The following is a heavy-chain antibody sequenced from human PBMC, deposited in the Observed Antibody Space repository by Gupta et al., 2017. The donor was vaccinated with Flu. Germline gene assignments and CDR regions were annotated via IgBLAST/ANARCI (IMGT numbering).Heavy chain of an antibody. Sequence: RQAPGKGLEWVSTIVASGGSTYYPDYVKGRFTSSRDNSKNTLYLQMNSLRAEDTDVYYCAKELSGIVPAPTGDSSYYGMDVWGQGTTVTVSS. CDR2: IVASGGST. V-gene: IGHV3-23*01. J-gene: IGHJ6*02. CDR3: AKELSGIVPAPTGDSSYYGMDV. D-gene: IGHD2-2*01.